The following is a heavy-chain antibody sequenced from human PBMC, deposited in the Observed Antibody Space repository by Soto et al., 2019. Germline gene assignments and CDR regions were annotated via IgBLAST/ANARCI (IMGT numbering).Heavy chain of an antibody. D-gene: IGHD3-22*01. J-gene: IGHJ4*02. Sequence: ASVKVSCRVSGYTLTELSMHWVRQAPGKGLEWMGGFDPEDGETIYAQKFQGRVTMTEDTSTDTAYMELSSLRSEDTAVYYCATVSNYYDSSGYLYYFDYWGQGTLVTVSS. CDR1: GYTLTELS. CDR3: ATVSNYYDSSGYLYYFDY. V-gene: IGHV1-24*01. CDR2: FDPEDGET.